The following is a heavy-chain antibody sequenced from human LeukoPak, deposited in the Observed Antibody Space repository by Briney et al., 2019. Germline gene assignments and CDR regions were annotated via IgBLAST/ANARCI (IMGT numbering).Heavy chain of an antibody. J-gene: IGHJ4*02. V-gene: IGHV7-4-1*02. D-gene: IGHD3-22*01. Sequence: GASVKVSCKASGYTFTSYAMNWVRQAPGQGLEWMGWINTNTGNPTYAQGFAGRFVFSLDTSVSTAYLQISSLKAEDTAVYYCARGVSPRSWYYYDSSGYLYWGQGTLVTVSS. CDR1: GYTFTSYA. CDR2: INTNTGNP. CDR3: ARGVSPRSWYYYDSSGYLY.